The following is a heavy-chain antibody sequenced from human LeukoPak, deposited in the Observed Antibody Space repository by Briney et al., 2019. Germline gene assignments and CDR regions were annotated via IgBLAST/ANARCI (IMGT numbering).Heavy chain of an antibody. J-gene: IGHJ4*02. CDR1: GFTFSSYS. Sequence: GGSLRLSCAASGFTFSSYSMNWVRQAPGKGLEWVSSISSSSSYIYYADSVKGRFTISRDNAKNSLYLQMNSLRAEDTAVYYCARDVPSYCSGGSCYKAYDYWGQGTLVTVS. CDR2: ISSSSSYI. CDR3: ARDVPSYCSGGSCYKAYDY. V-gene: IGHV3-21*01. D-gene: IGHD2-15*01.